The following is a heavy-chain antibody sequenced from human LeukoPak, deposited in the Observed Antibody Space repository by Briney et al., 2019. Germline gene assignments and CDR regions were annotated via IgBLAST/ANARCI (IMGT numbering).Heavy chain of an antibody. CDR1: GFTFSNYW. Sequence: GGSLRLSCAASGFTFSNYWMHWVRQAPGKGLVWVSRINGDGSSTNYADSVKGRFTLSRDNAKNTLYLQMNSLRAEDTAVYYCGRAGYFDLDGMDVWGQGTTVTVSS. V-gene: IGHV3-74*01. D-gene: IGHD3-9*01. CDR3: GRAGYFDLDGMDV. J-gene: IGHJ6*02. CDR2: INGDGSST.